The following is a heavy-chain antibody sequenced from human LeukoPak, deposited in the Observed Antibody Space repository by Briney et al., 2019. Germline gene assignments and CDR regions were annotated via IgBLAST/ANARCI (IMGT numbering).Heavy chain of an antibody. CDR3: AREDYDSSGYYWGGAFDI. J-gene: IGHJ3*02. CDR1: GFTLSSYE. CDR2: ISSSSSYI. V-gene: IGHV3-21*01. Sequence: PGGSLRLSCAASGFTLSSYEMNWVRQAPGKGLEWVSSISSSSSYIYYADSVKGRFTISRDNAKNSLYLQMNSLRAEDTAVYYCAREDYDSSGYYWGGAFDIWGQGTMVTVSS. D-gene: IGHD3-22*01.